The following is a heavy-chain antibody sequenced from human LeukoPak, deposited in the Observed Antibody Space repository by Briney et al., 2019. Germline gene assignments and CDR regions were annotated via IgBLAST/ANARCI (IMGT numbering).Heavy chain of an antibody. Sequence: SETLSLTCTVSGGSISSHYWSWIRQPPGKGLEWIGYIYYSGSTNYNPSLKSRVTISVDTSKNQFSLKLSQLTAADPAVYYCARARVDIVVVPAAIGWFDPWGQGTLVTVSS. CDR1: GGSISSHY. CDR2: IYYSGST. J-gene: IGHJ5*02. D-gene: IGHD2-2*03. V-gene: IGHV4-59*11. CDR3: ARARVDIVVVPAAIGWFDP.